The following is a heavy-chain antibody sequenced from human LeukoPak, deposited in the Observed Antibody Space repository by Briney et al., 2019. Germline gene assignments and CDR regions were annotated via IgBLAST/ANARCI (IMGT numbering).Heavy chain of an antibody. Sequence: SETLSLTCTVSGGSISSSSYYWGWIRQPPGKGLEWIGSIYYSGSTYYNPSLKSRVTISVDPSKNQFSLKLSSVTAADTAVYYCARHSGYSYGYANYYYYMDVWGKGTTVTASS. D-gene: IGHD5-18*01. CDR1: GGSISSSSYY. CDR3: ARHSGYSYGYANYYYYMDV. V-gene: IGHV4-39*01. CDR2: IYYSGST. J-gene: IGHJ6*03.